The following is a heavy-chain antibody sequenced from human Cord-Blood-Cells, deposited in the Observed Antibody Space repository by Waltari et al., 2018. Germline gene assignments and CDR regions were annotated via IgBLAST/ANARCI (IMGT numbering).Heavy chain of an antibody. CDR1: GGSCSGYY. D-gene: IGHD2-2*02. Sequence: QVQLQQWGAGLLKPSETLYHTCAVYGGSCSGYYWSWIRQPPGKGLEWIGEINQSESTNYNPSHTSEVTSAVDTSKNQFSRKACTVPAADTAVDYCARVYKGVVVPAAIQDYYYYYMDVWGKGTTVTVSS. V-gene: IGHV4-34*01. J-gene: IGHJ6*03. CDR3: ARVYKGVVVPAAIQDYYYYYMDV. CDR2: INQSEST.